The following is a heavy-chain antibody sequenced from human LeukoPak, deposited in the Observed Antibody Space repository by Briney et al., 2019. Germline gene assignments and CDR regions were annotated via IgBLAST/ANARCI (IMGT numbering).Heavy chain of an antibody. CDR2: ISGSGGST. V-gene: IGHV3-23*01. Sequence: PGGSLRLSCAASGFTFSSYAMSWVRQAPGKGLQWVSAISGSGGSTYYAGSVKGRFTISRDNSDNTLYLQMHSLRAEDTAVYYCAKTKTGPYAPLDYWGQGTLVTVSS. D-gene: IGHD1-1*01. CDR1: GFTFSSYA. CDR3: AKTKTGPYAPLDY. J-gene: IGHJ4*02.